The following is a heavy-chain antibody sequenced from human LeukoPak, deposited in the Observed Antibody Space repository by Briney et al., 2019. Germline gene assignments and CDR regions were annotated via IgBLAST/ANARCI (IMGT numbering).Heavy chain of an antibody. CDR3: AKDSPILTI. J-gene: IGHJ3*02. V-gene: IGHV3-23*01. D-gene: IGHD3-3*01. CDR2: ISGGDDST. CDR1: GFTSKNYG. Sequence: PGWSMRLSCAVSGFTSKNYGMSWVRQAPGKGLEWVSAISGGDDSTYYADSVKGRFTIPRDNSKNTLYLQMNSLRAEDTAVFYCAKDSPILTIWGQGTMVTVSS.